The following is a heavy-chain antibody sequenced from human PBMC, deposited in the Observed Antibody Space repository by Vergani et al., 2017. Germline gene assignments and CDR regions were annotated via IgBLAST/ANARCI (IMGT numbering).Heavy chain of an antibody. V-gene: IGHV3-11*04. Sequence: QVKLVESGGGLVKPGTSLRLSCVTSGFDFSDYYMAWIRQAPGKGPEWIAYISHRGTTISYAESVKGRFTISRDNSKKLLYLQMNSLRADDTALYFCARDYGSSGFQYWGQGTRVTVSS. CDR3: ARDYGSSGFQY. CDR1: GFDFSDYY. J-gene: IGHJ4*02. CDR2: ISHRGTTI. D-gene: IGHD3-22*01.